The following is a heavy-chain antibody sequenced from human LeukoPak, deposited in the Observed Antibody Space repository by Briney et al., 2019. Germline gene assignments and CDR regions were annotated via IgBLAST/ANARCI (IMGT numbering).Heavy chain of an antibody. V-gene: IGHV3-30*02. D-gene: IGHD6-6*01. CDR1: GFTFSNYG. CDR3: AKDRQLSRSSPYYYYMDV. Sequence: GGSLRLSRAASGFTFSNYGIHWVRQAPGKGLEWVAFIRYDGSDKYYAGSVKGRFTISRDNSKNALYLQMNSLTAEDTAVYYCAKDRQLSRSSPYYYYMDVWGKGTTVTAS. CDR2: IRYDGSDK. J-gene: IGHJ6*03.